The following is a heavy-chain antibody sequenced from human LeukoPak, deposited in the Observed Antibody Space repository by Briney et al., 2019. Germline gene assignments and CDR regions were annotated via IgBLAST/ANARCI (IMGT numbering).Heavy chain of an antibody. V-gene: IGHV3-64D*06. CDR1: GFVFTIYT. CDR2: ISGSGNGFSI. J-gene: IGHJ4*02. Sequence: PGGSLRLSCPASGFVFTIYTMYWVRQAPGKGPEYVSTISGSGNGFSIYYADSVKGRFTISRDDSKSILYLRMNGLRSEDTAVYYCVKDFGRIRGTPDSWGQGTLVTVSS. D-gene: IGHD1-26*01. CDR3: VKDFGRIRGTPDS.